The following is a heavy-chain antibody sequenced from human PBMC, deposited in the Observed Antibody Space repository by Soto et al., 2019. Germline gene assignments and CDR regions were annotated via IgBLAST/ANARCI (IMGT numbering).Heavy chain of an antibody. CDR1: GGSISSGDYS. D-gene: IGHD3-3*01. V-gene: IGHV4-30-4*01. CDR2: IYNSGIT. Sequence: SETLSLTCTVSGGSISSGDYSWSWVRQSPGKGLEWIGHIYNSGITYYNPSLKSRVVISMDTSRNQFSLRLNSLTAADRAVYFCARGVTVFGLVSRFWFDPWGQGTVVTVSS. J-gene: IGHJ5*02. CDR3: ARGVTVFGLVSRFWFDP.